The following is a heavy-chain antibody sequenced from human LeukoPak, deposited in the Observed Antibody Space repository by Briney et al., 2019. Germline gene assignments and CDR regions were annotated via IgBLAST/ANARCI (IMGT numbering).Heavy chain of an antibody. CDR3: ASRPLGGYYLEYFQH. Sequence: ASVKVSCKTSGYTFTAYYIHWVRQAPGQGLEWMGRIIPILGIANYAQKFQGRVTITADKSTSTAYMELSSVRSEDTAVYYCASRPLGGYYLEYFQHWGQGTLVTVSS. J-gene: IGHJ1*01. D-gene: IGHD3-22*01. CDR2: IIPILGIA. CDR1: GYTFTAYY. V-gene: IGHV1-69*02.